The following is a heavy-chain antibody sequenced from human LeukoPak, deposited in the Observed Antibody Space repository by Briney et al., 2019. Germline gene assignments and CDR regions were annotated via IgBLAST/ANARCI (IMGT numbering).Heavy chain of an antibody. J-gene: IGHJ5*02. CDR1: GGSISSSNW. CDR2: IYHSGST. Sequence: SETLSLTCAVSGGSISSSNWWSWVRQPPGKGLEWIGEIYHSGSTNYNPSLKSRVTISVDKSKNQFSLKLSSVTAADTAVYYCAAPYCTNGVCYGWFDPWGQGTLVTVSS. V-gene: IGHV4-4*02. CDR3: AAPYCTNGVCYGWFDP. D-gene: IGHD2-8*01.